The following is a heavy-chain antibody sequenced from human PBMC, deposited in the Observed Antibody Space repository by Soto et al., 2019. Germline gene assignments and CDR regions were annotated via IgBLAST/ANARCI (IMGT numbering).Heavy chain of an antibody. CDR2: SSPRGDTI. CDR1: GFSLTNYP. J-gene: IGHJ4*02. D-gene: IGHD6-19*01. CDR3: AKGPHTNVGWPYYFES. Sequence: GGSLRLSCVASGFSLTNYPMNWVRQTPGKGLEWISYSSPRGDTIYYADSVEGRFTISRDNARNSLSLHMSSLRDEDSALYYCAKGPHTNVGWPYYFESWGQGVPVTVSS. V-gene: IGHV3-48*02.